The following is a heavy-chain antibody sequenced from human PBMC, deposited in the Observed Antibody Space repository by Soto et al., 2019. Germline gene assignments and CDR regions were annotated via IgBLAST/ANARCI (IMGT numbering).Heavy chain of an antibody. V-gene: IGHV4-31*03. CDR1: GGSISSGGYY. D-gene: IGHD3-10*01. CDR2: IYYSGST. CDR3: ARDGLPPGP. Sequence: QVQLQESGPGLVKPSQTLYLTCTCSGGSISSGGYYWSWIRQHPGKGLEWIGYIYYSGSTYYNPSLKSRVTISVDPAKNKFSRKLSSVTAADPAVYYCARDGLPPGPWGQGTLVTVSS. J-gene: IGHJ5*02.